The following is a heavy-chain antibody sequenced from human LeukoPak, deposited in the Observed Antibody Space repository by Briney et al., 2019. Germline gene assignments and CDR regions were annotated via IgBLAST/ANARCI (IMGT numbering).Heavy chain of an antibody. CDR1: GGTFSSYA. J-gene: IGHJ4*02. CDR2: IIPIFGTA. Sequence: GASVKVSCKASGGTFSSYAISWVRQAPGQGLEWMGGIIPIFGTANYAQKFQGRVTITTDESTSTAYMELSSLRSEDTAVYYCARGGNWNYGVDYWGQGTLVTVSS. V-gene: IGHV1-69*05. CDR3: ARGGNWNYGVDY. D-gene: IGHD1-7*01.